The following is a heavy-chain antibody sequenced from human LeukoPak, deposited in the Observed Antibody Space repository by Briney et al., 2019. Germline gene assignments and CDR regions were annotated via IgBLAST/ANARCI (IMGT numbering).Heavy chain of an antibody. CDR1: GFTFSSYA. D-gene: IGHD2-15*01. J-gene: IGHJ4*02. V-gene: IGHV3-30-3*01. CDR3: ARAHPSGYFDS. CDR2: ISYDGTNK. Sequence: GGSLRLSCAASGFTFSSYAMHWVRQAPGKGLEWVAVISYDGTNKYYADSVKGRFTISRDNSKNTLYLQMNSLRAEDTAVYYCARAHPSGYFDSWGQGTLVTVSS.